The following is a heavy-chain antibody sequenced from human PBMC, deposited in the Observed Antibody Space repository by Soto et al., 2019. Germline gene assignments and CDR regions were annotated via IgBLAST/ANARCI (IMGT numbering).Heavy chain of an antibody. CDR1: GGSISSSSYY. J-gene: IGHJ4*02. V-gene: IGHV4-39*01. D-gene: IGHD5-12*01. Sequence: SETLSLTCTVSGGSISSSSYYWGWIRQPPGKGLEWIGSIYYSGSTYYNPSLKSRVTISVDTSKNQFSLKLSSVTAADTAVYYCARGSFDYISRGTEFDYWGQGTLVTVSS. CDR2: IYYSGST. CDR3: ARGSFDYISRGTEFDY.